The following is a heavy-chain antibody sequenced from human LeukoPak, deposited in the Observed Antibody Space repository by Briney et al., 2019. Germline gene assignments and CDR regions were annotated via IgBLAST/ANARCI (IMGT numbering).Heavy chain of an antibody. D-gene: IGHD6-19*01. J-gene: IGHJ4*02. CDR1: GFSISGYW. CDR3: ARENMAVPGADY. Sequence: GGSLRLSCAASGFSISGYWMSWVRQAPGKGVEWVANIKQDGSDKYFVDSVKCRFTISRDNAKNSVYLQMNSLRADDTAMYYCARENMAVPGADYWGQGTLVTVSS. CDR2: IKQDGSDK. V-gene: IGHV3-7*01.